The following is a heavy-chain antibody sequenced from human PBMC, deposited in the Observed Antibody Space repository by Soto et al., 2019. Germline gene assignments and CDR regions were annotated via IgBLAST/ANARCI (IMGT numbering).Heavy chain of an antibody. CDR2: IWDDGLRK. Sequence: GGSLRLSCAACGFTFSLYCIHWVRQAPGKGLEWVAAIWDDGLRKDYADSVKDRLFISRDNSKNTLYLQLDSLRPEDTAVYYCETWKGPLNFHYWGEGTMV. J-gene: IGHJ4*02. CDR3: ETWKGPLNFHY. CDR1: GFTFSLYC. D-gene: IGHD1-1*01. V-gene: IGHV3-33*01.